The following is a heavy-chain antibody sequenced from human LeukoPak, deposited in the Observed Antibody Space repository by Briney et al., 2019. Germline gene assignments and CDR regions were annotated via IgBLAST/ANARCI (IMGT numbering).Heavy chain of an antibody. CDR1: GDSITFGGYS. J-gene: IGHJ4*02. CDR3: ARNGYYFDY. V-gene: IGHV4-30-2*01. D-gene: IGHD1-1*01. CDR2: IYHSGST. Sequence: SETLSLTCAVSGDSITFGGYSWSWIRQPPGKGLEWIGYIYHSGSTYYNPSLKSRVTISIDGSKNQFSLKLSSATAADTAVYYCARNGYYFDYWGQGTLVTVSS.